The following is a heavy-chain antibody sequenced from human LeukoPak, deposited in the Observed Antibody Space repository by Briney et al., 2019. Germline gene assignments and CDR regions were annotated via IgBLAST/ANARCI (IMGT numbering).Heavy chain of an antibody. D-gene: IGHD2/OR15-2a*01. V-gene: IGHV3-23*01. CDR1: GFTFSNYA. Sequence: PGGSLRLSCAASGFTFSNYAMSWVRQAPGKGLEWVSAINGIGTTTYYADSVRGRFTISRDNSKNMLYLQMNSLRAEDTALYYCAKPVPDSSTSRTPWGQGTLVTVSS. CDR2: INGIGTTT. J-gene: IGHJ5*02. CDR3: AKPVPDSSTSRTP.